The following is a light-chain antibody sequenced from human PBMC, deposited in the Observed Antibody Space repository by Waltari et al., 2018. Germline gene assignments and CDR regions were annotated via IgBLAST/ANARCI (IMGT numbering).Light chain of an antibody. Sequence: SYELTQPPSLSVSPGQTASIPCSGDKLGNKFAYWYQQKAGQSPVLVIYQNTKRPSGIPERFSGSNSGNTATLTISGTQAMDEADYYCQAWDSGVVFGGGTKLTVL. V-gene: IGLV3-1*01. J-gene: IGLJ2*01. CDR3: QAWDSGVV. CDR1: KLGNKF. CDR2: QNT.